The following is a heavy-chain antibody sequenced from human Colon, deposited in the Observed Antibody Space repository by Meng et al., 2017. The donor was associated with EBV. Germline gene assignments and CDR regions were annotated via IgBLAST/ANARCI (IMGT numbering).Heavy chain of an antibody. CDR2: IYHSGRT. J-gene: IGHJ4*02. V-gene: IGHV4-30-4*03. Sequence: QVQLQESGPGLVKPSQALSLTCTVSGGSISSGDYYWSWIRQPPGKGLEWIGEIYHSGRTNYNPSVKSRVSMSVDKSQNHFSLRLSSVTAADTAVYYCTTLYGDSISWGQGTLVTV. CDR1: GGSISSGDYY. CDR3: TTLYGDSIS. D-gene: IGHD4-17*01.